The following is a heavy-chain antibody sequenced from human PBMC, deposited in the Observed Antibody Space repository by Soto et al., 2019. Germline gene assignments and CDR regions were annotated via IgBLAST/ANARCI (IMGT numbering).Heavy chain of an antibody. D-gene: IGHD7-27*01. CDR2: INPYSGDT. Sequence: QVQLVQSGAEVKKPGASVKVSCRASGYTFTDYYIHWLRQAPGQGLAWMGWINPYSGDTNCAQKFQVWVTMTRDTSVSTVYMELSSLKSDDTAVYYCARGPSTGDLDSWGQGTLVTVSS. CDR1: GYTFTDYY. J-gene: IGHJ4*02. CDR3: ARGPSTGDLDS. V-gene: IGHV1-2*04.